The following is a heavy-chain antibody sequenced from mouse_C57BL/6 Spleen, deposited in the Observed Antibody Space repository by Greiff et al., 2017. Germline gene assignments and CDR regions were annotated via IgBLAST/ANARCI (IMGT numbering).Heavy chain of an antibody. CDR2: IDPSDSYT. CDR1: GYTFTSYW. CDR3: ERDRWDDY. Sequence: QVQLQQPGAELVRPGTSVKLSCKASGYTFTSYWMHWVKQRPGQGLEWIGVIDPSDSYTNYNQKFKGKATLTVDTSSSTAYMQLSSLTSEDSAVYDCERDRWDDYWGQGTTLTVSS. D-gene: IGHD4-1*01. J-gene: IGHJ2*01. V-gene: IGHV1-59*01.